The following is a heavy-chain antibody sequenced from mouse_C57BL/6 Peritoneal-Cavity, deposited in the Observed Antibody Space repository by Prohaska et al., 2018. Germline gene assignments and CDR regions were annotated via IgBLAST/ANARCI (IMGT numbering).Heavy chain of an antibody. D-gene: IGHD4-1*01. V-gene: IGHV5-12*01. J-gene: IGHJ2*01. Sequence: ASGFTFSDYYIYWVRQTPEKRLEWVAYISNGGGSTYYPDTVKGRFTISRDNAKNTLYLQMSRLKSEDTAMYYCARHNWDYFDYWGQGTTPTVSS. CDR3: ARHNWDYFDY. CDR1: GFTFSDYY. CDR2: ISNGGGST.